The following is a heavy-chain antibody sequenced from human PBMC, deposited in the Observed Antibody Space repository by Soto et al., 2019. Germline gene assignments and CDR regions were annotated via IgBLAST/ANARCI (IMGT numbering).Heavy chain of an antibody. V-gene: IGHV3-9*01. CDR3: AKGNSGYGGDCFDS. CDR1: GFTFDDYA. D-gene: IGHD5-12*01. CDR2: ITWNSGTL. J-gene: IGHJ5*01. Sequence: EVQLVESGGGLVQPGRSLRLSCAASGFTFDDYAMHWVRQAPGKGLEWVSGITWNSGTLAYADSVKGRFTISRDNAKNSLYLEMNSLGAEDTALYYCAKGNSGYGGDCFDSWGQGTLVTVSS.